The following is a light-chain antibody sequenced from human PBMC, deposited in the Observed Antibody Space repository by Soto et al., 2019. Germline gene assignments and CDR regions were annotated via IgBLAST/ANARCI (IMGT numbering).Light chain of an antibody. V-gene: IGKV1-5*03. Sequence: DIQMTQSPSTLSASVGDRVIITCRASQRLTNALVWYQQKPGKAPNLLIYKASNLASGVPLRFSGSGYGTEFTLTISSLQPEDFANYYCQQHISYPRTFGQGTKVEIK. CDR3: QQHISYPRT. J-gene: IGKJ1*01. CDR1: QRLTNA. CDR2: KAS.